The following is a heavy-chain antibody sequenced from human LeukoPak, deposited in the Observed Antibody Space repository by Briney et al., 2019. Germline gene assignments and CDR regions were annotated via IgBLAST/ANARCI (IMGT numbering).Heavy chain of an antibody. CDR2: IYHSGST. Sequence: SETLSPTCAVSGGSISSGGYSWSWIRQPPGKGLEWIGYIYHSGSTYYNPSLKSRVTISVDRSKNQFSLKLSSVTAADTAVYYWARRKYYYDSSGPFDYWGQGTLVTVSS. V-gene: IGHV4-30-2*01. CDR1: GGSISSGGYS. CDR3: ARRKYYYDSSGPFDY. D-gene: IGHD3-22*01. J-gene: IGHJ4*02.